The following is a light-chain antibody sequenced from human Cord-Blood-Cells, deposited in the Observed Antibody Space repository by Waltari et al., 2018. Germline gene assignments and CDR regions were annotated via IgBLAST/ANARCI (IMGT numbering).Light chain of an antibody. CDR1: SGSIASNY. CDR2: GDD. Sequence: NFMLTQPHSVSESPGKTVTISCTRSSGSIASNYVQWYQQRPGSAPTTVIHGDDHSPSWVPDRFSGSIDSSSNSASLTISGLKTEDEADYYCQSYDSSNRVFGGGTKLTVL. V-gene: IGLV6-57*03. J-gene: IGLJ3*02. CDR3: QSYDSSNRV.